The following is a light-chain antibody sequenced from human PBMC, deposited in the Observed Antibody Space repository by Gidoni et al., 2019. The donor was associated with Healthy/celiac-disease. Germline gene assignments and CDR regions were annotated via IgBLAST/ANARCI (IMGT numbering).Light chain of an antibody. CDR1: QDISNY. J-gene: IGKJ2*01. V-gene: IGKV1-33*01. CDR2: DAS. Sequence: DIQMTQSPSSLSASVGDRVTITCQASQDISNYLNWYQQKPGKAPKLLIYDASNLETGVPSRFSGSGSGTDFPFTLRSLQPEDIATYYCQQYDNLPRYTFGQGTKLEIK. CDR3: QQYDNLPRYT.